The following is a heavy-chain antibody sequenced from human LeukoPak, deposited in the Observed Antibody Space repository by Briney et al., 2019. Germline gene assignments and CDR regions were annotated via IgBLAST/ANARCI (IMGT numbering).Heavy chain of an antibody. CDR2: INHSGST. J-gene: IGHJ3*02. V-gene: IGHV4-34*01. CDR3: AVYSNDAFDI. D-gene: IGHD2-21*01. CDR1: GGSFSGYY. Sequence: SETLSLTCAVYGGSFSGYYWSWIRQPPGKGLEWIGEINHSGSTNYNPSLKSRVTISVDTSKNQFSLKLSSVTAADTAVYYCAVYSNDAFDIWGQGTMVTVSS.